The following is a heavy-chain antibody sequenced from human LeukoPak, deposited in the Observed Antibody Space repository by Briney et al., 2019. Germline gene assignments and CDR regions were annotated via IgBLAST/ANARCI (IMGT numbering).Heavy chain of an antibody. CDR3: ARYPPDCTTTTCRPGDWFDP. CDR1: GYTFTSYG. D-gene: IGHD2/OR15-2a*01. J-gene: IGHJ5*02. Sequence: ASVKVSCKASGYTFTSYGISWVRQAPGQGLEWMGWINPNSGGTNYAKRFQGRVIMTRDTSISTAYMEMSNLRSDDTAVYYCARYPPDCTTTTCRPGDWFDPWGQGTLVTVSS. CDR2: INPNSGGT. V-gene: IGHV1-2*02.